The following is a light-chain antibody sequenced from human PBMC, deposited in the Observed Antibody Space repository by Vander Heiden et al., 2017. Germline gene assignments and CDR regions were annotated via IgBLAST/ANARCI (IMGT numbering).Light chain of an antibody. Sequence: SVLTQPPSASGTPGPRVTISCSGSSSNIGSNSVSWYQRLPGTAPKLLIYIDNQRPSGVPDRFSGSKSGTSASLAISGLQSEDEAEYVCAAWDDNLNGLYVFGTGTKVTVL. CDR1: SSNIGSNS. V-gene: IGLV1-44*01. J-gene: IGLJ1*01. CDR2: IDN. CDR3: AAWDDNLNGLYV.